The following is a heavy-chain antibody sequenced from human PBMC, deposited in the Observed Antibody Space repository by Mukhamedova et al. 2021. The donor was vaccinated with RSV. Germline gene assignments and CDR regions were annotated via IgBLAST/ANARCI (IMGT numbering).Heavy chain of an antibody. Sequence: FTISRDNSKNTLYLQMNSLRAEDTAVYYCAKGADKESGSSPRPLDYWGQGTLVTVSS. J-gene: IGHJ4*02. D-gene: IGHD1-26*01. V-gene: IGHV3-23*01. CDR3: AKGADKESGSSPRPLDY.